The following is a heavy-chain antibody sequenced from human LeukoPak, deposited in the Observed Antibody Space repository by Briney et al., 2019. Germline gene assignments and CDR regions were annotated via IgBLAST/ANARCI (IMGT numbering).Heavy chain of an antibody. CDR1: GYTFTGYY. V-gene: IGHV1-2*02. CDR2: ISPNSGGT. CDR3: ARDFFRSMYYYDSSGYSNRDY. D-gene: IGHD3-22*01. J-gene: IGHJ4*02. Sequence: ASVKVSCKASGYTFTGYYMHWVRQAPGQGLEWMGWISPNSGGTNYAQKFQGRVTMTRDTSISTAFMELSRLRPDDTAVYYCARDFFRSMYYYDSSGYSNRDYWGQGTLVTVSS.